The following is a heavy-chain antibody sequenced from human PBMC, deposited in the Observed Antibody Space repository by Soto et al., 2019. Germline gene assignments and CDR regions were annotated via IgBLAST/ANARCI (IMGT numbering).Heavy chain of an antibody. CDR2: INHSGST. D-gene: IGHD3-3*01. J-gene: IGHJ4*02. Sequence: PSETLSLTCTVSGDTFRGDYLSWIRQPPGKRLEWIGEINHSGSTNYNPSLRSRVTLSVDTSKNQFSLMLRSVTAADTALYFCARGGLRDFCWLPLDYWGQGTLVTVSS. CDR1: GDTFRGDY. V-gene: IGHV4-34*01. CDR3: ARGGLRDFCWLPLDY.